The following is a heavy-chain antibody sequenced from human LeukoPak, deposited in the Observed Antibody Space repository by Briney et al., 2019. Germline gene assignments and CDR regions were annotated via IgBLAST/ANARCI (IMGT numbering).Heavy chain of an antibody. D-gene: IGHD4-17*01. CDR2: INPSGGST. Sequence: ASVKVSCAPSVYTFTRYYMHWVRQAPGQGLEWMVIINPSGGSTSYAQKFQGRVTMTRDTSTSTVYMELSSLRSEDTAVYYCARVGDYGDFAHSRYYFDYWGQGTLVTVSS. V-gene: IGHV1-46*01. CDR1: VYTFTRYY. J-gene: IGHJ4*02. CDR3: ARVGDYGDFAHSRYYFDY.